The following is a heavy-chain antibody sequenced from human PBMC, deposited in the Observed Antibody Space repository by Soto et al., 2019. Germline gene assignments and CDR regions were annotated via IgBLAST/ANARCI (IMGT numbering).Heavy chain of an antibody. J-gene: IGHJ2*01. CDR3: AKGGGSSTSWYLDV. V-gene: IGHV3-30*18. Sequence: QVQLVESGGGVVQPGRSLRLSCAASGFTFSNYGMHWVRQAPGKGLEWVAVISYDENNKYYADSVKGRFTLSRDNSKNTLYLQMNSLRAEDTAVYYCAKGGGSSTSWYLDVWSRGTLVTVSS. CDR2: ISYDENNK. CDR1: GFTFSNYG. D-gene: IGHD1-26*01.